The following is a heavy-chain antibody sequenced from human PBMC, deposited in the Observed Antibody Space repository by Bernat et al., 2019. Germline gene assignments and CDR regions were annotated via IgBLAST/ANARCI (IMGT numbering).Heavy chain of an antibody. CDR2: IYYSGST. D-gene: IGHD6-13*01. V-gene: IGHV4-61*01. Sequence: QLQLQESGPGLVKPSETLSLTCTVSGGSISSSSYYWSWIRQPPGKGLEWIGYIYYSGSTNYNPSLKSRVTISVDTSKNQFSLKLSSVTAADTAVYYCARGVSSTVFDPWGQGTLVTVSS. CDR1: GGSISSSSYY. J-gene: IGHJ5*02. CDR3: ARGVSSTVFDP.